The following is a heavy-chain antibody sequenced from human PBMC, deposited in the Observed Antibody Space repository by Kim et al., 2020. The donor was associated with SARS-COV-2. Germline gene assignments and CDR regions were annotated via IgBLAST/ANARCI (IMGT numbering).Heavy chain of an antibody. V-gene: IGHV3-64D*09. J-gene: IGHJ4*02. CDR3: VKVLMDGDYQADDY. Sequence: ADSVKGRFTISRDNSKNTLYLQMSSLRAEDTAVYYCVKVLMDGDYQADDYWGQGTLVTVSS. D-gene: IGHD4-17*01.